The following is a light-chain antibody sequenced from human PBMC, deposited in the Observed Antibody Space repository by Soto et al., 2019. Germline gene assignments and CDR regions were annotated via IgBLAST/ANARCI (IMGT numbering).Light chain of an antibody. CDR1: QGINGNY. Sequence: EFVFTQSPCTLSLSPGETATLSWRPSQGINGNYLAWYQQKPGQAPRLLIYGASSRATGIPDRFSGSGSGTDFSLTISRLEPEDFAVYFCQQYGSSWTFGQGTKVDIK. CDR3: QQYGSSWT. CDR2: GAS. V-gene: IGKV3-20*01. J-gene: IGKJ1*01.